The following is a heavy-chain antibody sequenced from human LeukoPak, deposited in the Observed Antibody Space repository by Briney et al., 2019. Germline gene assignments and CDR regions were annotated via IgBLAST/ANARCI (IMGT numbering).Heavy chain of an antibody. CDR2: IKQDGSEK. CDR1: GFTFSSYW. D-gene: IGHD5-12*01. V-gene: IGHV3-7*02. CDR3: AKYSGYGWPCDY. Sequence: GGSLRLSCAASGFTFSSYWMSWVRQAPGKGLEWVANIKQDGSEKQYVDSVKGRFAISRDNAENSLYLQMNSLKAEDTAVYYCAKYSGYGWPCDYWGQGTLVTVSS. J-gene: IGHJ4*02.